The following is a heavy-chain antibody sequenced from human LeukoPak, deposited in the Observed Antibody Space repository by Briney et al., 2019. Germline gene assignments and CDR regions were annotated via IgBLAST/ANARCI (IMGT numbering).Heavy chain of an antibody. CDR1: GGSISSYY. Sequence: SETLSLTCTVSGGSISSYYWSWIRQPPGKGLEWIGYIYYSGSTNYNPSPKSRVTISVDTSKNQFSLKLSSVTAADTAVYYCARTTEGGYTYGYFYYYYMDVWGKGTTVTISS. V-gene: IGHV4-59*01. J-gene: IGHJ6*03. D-gene: IGHD5-18*01. CDR3: ARTTEGGYTYGYFYYYYMDV. CDR2: IYYSGST.